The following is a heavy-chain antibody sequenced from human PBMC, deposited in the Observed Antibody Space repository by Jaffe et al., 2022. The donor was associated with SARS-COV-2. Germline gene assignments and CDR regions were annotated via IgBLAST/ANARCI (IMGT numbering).Heavy chain of an antibody. D-gene: IGHD1-26*01. J-gene: IGHJ3*02. CDR1: GVSISSSSFY. Sequence: QLPLQESGPGLVEPSETLSLTCTVSGVSISSSSFYWGWIRQPPGKGLEWVGTIFYIGSTYYNPSLKSRVTISVDTSKNQFSLKLSSVTAADTAVYYCARHFSIVGATNDAFDMWGQGTKVTVSS. V-gene: IGHV4-39*01. CDR3: ARHFSIVGATNDAFDM. CDR2: IFYIGST.